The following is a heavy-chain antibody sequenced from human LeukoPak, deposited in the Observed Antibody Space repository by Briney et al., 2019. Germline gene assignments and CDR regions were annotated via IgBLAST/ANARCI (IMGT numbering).Heavy chain of an antibody. CDR3: ARDGGYYYDSSGYYYNDAFDI. V-gene: IGHV1-18*03. J-gene: IGHJ3*02. D-gene: IGHD3-22*01. CDR1: GYTFTSYG. Sequence: ASVKVSCKASGYTFTSYGISWVRQAPGQGLEWMGWISAYNGNTNYAQKLQGRVTMTTDTSTSTAYMELSRLRSDDMAVYYCARDGGYYYDSSGYYYNDAFDIWGQGTMVTVSS. CDR2: ISAYNGNT.